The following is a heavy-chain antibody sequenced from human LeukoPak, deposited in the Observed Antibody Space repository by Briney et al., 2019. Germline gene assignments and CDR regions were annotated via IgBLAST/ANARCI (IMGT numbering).Heavy chain of an antibody. J-gene: IGHJ3*02. CDR3: AIGVLLWFGDLNAFDI. V-gene: IGHV1-8*03. Sequence: ASVKVSCKASGYTFTSYDINWVRQATGQGLEWMRWMNPNSGNTGYAQKFQGRVTITRNTSISTAYMELSSLRSEDTAVYYCAIGVLLWFGDLNAFDIWGQGTMVTVSS. CDR2: MNPNSGNT. D-gene: IGHD3-10*01. CDR1: GYTFTSYD.